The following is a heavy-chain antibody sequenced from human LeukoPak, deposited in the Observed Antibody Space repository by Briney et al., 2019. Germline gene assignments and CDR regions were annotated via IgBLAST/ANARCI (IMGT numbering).Heavy chain of an antibody. CDR3: ARDGIVGSPLFKFDY. V-gene: IGHV3-30*03. CDR1: GFTFSSYG. CDR2: ISYDGSNK. D-gene: IGHD1-26*01. J-gene: IGHJ4*02. Sequence: PGRSLRLSCAASGFTFSSYGVHWVRQAPGKGLEWVAVISYDGSNKYYADSVKGRFTISRDNSKNTLYLQMNSLRAEDTAVYYCARDGIVGSPLFKFDYWGQGTLVTVSS.